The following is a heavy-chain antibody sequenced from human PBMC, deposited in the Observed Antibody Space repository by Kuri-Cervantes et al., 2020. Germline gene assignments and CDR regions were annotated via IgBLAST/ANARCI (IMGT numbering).Heavy chain of an antibody. J-gene: IGHJ4*02. CDR1: GFTFSGYP. D-gene: IGHD2-15*01. Sequence: LSLTCAASGFTFSGYPMHWVRQAPGKGLEWLAVISFDGSIKYYADSVRGRFTVSRDNSKNTLYLQMNSLRAEDTAVYYCAKEEFVVVVAAVDYWGQGTLVTVSS. CDR2: ISFDGSIK. V-gene: IGHV3-30-3*01. CDR3: AKEEFVVVVAAVDY.